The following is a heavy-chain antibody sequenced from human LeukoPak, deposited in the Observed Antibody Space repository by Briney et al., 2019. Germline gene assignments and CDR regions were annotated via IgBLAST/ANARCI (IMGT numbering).Heavy chain of an antibody. CDR2: IQSKTDGGTT. J-gene: IGHJ4*02. V-gene: IGHV3-15*01. D-gene: IGHD3-10*01. CDR1: GFTFSNTW. CDR3: ATLTVRGVINI. Sequence: GSLRLSCAASGFTFSNTWMNWVRQAPGKGLEWVGRIQSKTDGGTTEYAAPVKGRFTISRDDSKTTLYLQMNSLKPEDTAVYYCATLTVRGVINIWGQGTLVTVSS.